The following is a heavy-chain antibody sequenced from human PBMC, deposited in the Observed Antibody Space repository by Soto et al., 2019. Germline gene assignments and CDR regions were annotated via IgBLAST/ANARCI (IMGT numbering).Heavy chain of an antibody. CDR2: ISYDGSKK. V-gene: IGHV3-30-3*01. CDR3: AREDYYFDN. J-gene: IGHJ4*02. Sequence: QVQLVESGGGVVQPGRSLRLSCAASGFTLSSYAMHWVRQAPGKGLEWVAVISYDGSKKYYADSVKGRFTISRDNSKNTLYLQMNSLRAEDTAVYYCAREDYYFDNWGQGTLVTVSS. CDR1: GFTLSSYA.